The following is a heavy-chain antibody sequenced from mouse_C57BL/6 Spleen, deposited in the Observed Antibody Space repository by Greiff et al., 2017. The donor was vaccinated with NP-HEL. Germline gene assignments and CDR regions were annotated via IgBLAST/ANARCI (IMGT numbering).Heavy chain of an antibody. V-gene: IGHV1-81*01. CDR2: IYPRSGNT. Sequence: QVQLKQSGAELARPGASVKLSCKASGYTFTSYGISWVKQRTGQGLEWIGEIYPRSGNTYYNEKFKGKATLTADKSSSTAYMELRSLTSEDSAVYFCARRIYYDYDEGRTSWYFDVWGTGTTVTVSS. CDR1: GYTFTSYG. CDR3: ARRIYYDYDEGRTSWYFDV. D-gene: IGHD2-4*01. J-gene: IGHJ1*03.